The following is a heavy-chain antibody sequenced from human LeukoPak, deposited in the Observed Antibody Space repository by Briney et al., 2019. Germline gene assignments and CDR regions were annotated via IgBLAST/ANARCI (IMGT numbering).Heavy chain of an antibody. CDR1: GASFSGHY. V-gene: IGHV4-34*01. CDR3: ARGYGSGSYYSA. J-gene: IGHJ5*02. Sequence: SETLSLTCAVYGASFSGHYCSWIRQPPRNGLEWLGEKNRGGDTNYNPSLKSRVTISVDTTKNQFSLKLRSVTAADTAVYYCARGYGSGSYYSAWGQGTLVTVSA. CDR2: KNRGGDT. D-gene: IGHD3-10*01.